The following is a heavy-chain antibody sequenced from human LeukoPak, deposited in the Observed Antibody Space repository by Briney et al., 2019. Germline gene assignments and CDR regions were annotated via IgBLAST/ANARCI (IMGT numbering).Heavy chain of an antibody. CDR2: TYYSGST. Sequence: SETLSLTCTVSGGSISSGDYYWSWIRQPPGKGLEWIGYTYYSGSTYYNPSLKNRVSISVDTSKNQFSLNLSSVTAADTAVYYGPRPYYYDSRIDPWGQGTLVTVSS. V-gene: IGHV4-30-4*01. CDR1: GGSISSGDYY. D-gene: IGHD3-22*01. J-gene: IGHJ5*02. CDR3: PRPYYYDSRIDP.